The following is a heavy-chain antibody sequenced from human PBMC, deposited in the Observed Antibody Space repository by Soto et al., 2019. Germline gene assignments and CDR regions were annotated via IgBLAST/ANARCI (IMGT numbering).Heavy chain of an antibody. Sequence: KPSETLSLTCTVSGGSISSSSYYWGWIRQPPGKGLEWIGSIYYSGSTYYNPSLKGRVTISVDTSKNQFSLKLSSVTAADTAVYYCARRTGLEWLFYYYGMDVWGQGTTVTAP. CDR2: IYYSGST. CDR1: GGSISSSSYY. V-gene: IGHV4-39*01. CDR3: ARRTGLEWLFYYYGMDV. J-gene: IGHJ6*02. D-gene: IGHD3-3*01.